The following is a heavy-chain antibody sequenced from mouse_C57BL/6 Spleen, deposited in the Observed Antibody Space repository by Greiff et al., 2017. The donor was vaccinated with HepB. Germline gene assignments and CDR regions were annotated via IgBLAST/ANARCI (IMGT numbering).Heavy chain of an antibody. CDR2: INPSSGYT. CDR3: ARKNSNYVGYFDV. J-gene: IGHJ1*03. V-gene: IGHV1-4*01. CDR1: GYTFTSYT. D-gene: IGHD2-5*01. Sequence: VQLQESGAELARPGASVKMSCKACGYTFTSYTMHWVKQRPGQGLEWIGYINPSSGYTKYNQKFKDKATLTADKSSSTAYMQLSSLTSEDSAVYYCARKNSNYVGYFDVWGTGTTVTVSS.